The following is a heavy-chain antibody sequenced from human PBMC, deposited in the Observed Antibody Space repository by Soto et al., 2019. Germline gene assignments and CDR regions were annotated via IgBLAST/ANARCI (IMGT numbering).Heavy chain of an antibody. CDR1: GFTFSSYS. CDR2: ISSSSSYI. J-gene: IGHJ5*02. D-gene: IGHD4-4*01. Sequence: GGSLRLSCAASGFTFSSYSMNWVRHAPGKGLEWVSSISSSSSYIYYADSVKGRFTISRDNAKNSLYLQMNSLRAEDTAVYYCARDRSNYEATVFDPWGQGTLVTVSS. CDR3: ARDRSNYEATVFDP. V-gene: IGHV3-21*01.